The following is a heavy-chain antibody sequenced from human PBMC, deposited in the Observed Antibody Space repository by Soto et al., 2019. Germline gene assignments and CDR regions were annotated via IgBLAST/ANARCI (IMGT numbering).Heavy chain of an antibody. J-gene: IGHJ6*02. CDR2: VHYSWGS. V-gene: IGHV4-59*08. Sequence: SETLSLTCTVSGGSISSYHWSWIRQTPGKGLEWIGYVHYSWGSNYNPSLEGRVAISADTPNNQLSLRLSSVTAADTAVYYCVRQPGHCGSTTCFGYYSVDVWGQGTTVTVSS. CDR1: GGSISSYH. CDR3: VRQPGHCGSTTCFGYYSVDV. D-gene: IGHD2-2*01.